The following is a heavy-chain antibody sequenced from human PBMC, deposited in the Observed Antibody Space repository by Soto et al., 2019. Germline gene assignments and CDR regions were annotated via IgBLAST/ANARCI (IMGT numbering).Heavy chain of an antibody. V-gene: IGHV3-23*01. CDR3: AKDRRAGGNSAFYFDF. CDR1: GFKFSNYA. J-gene: IGHJ4*02. Sequence: GGSLRLSCAASGFKFSNYAMSWVRQAPEKGLEWVSLISATGGGTYYADSVKGRFTISRDNFHNTLYLQVHSLTAEDTAVYYCAKDRRAGGNSAFYFDFWGQGAQVTVSS. D-gene: IGHD3-16*01. CDR2: ISATGGGT.